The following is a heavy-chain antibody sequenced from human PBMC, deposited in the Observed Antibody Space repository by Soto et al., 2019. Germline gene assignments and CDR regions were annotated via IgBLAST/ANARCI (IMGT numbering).Heavy chain of an antibody. V-gene: IGHV3-21*01. D-gene: IGHD3-10*01. Sequence: EVQLVESGGGLVKPGGSLRLSCAASGFTFSGHTINWVRQAPGKGLEWVSSVSSSSSYIYYADSVKGRFTVSRDNAEKSLYLQMNSLRAEDTAMYYCARCMGFDGSGCAFFDSWGQGTLVTVSS. J-gene: IGHJ4*02. CDR1: GFTFSGHT. CDR3: ARCMGFDGSGCAFFDS. CDR2: VSSSSSYI.